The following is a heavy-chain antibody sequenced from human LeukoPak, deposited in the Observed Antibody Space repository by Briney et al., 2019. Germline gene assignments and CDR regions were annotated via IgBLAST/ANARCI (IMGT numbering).Heavy chain of an antibody. CDR2: INPSGGST. V-gene: IGHV1-46*01. Sequence: ASVKVSCKASGYTFTSYYMHWVRQAPGQGLEWMGIINPSGGSTSYAQKFQGRVTMTRDMSTSTVYMELSRLRSDDTAVYYCAREEAVAGRVFDYWGQGTLVTVSS. D-gene: IGHD6-19*01. CDR1: GYTFTSYY. CDR3: AREEAVAGRVFDY. J-gene: IGHJ4*02.